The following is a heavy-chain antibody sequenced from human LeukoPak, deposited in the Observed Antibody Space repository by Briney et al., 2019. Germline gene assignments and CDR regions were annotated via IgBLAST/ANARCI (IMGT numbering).Heavy chain of an antibody. J-gene: IGHJ4*02. Sequence: SETLFLTCTVSGGSISSYYWSWIRQPPGKGLEWIGYIYYSGSTNYNPSLKSRVTISVDTSKNQFSLKLSSVTAADTAVYYCARTWGIFRFDYWGQGTLVTVSS. V-gene: IGHV4-59*01. CDR1: GGSISSYY. D-gene: IGHD6-13*01. CDR3: ARTWGIFRFDY. CDR2: IYYSGST.